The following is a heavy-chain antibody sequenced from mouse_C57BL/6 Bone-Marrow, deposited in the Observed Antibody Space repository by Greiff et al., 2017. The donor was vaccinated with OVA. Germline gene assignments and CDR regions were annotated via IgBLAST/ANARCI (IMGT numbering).Heavy chain of an antibody. Sequence: VKLMESGAELVKPGASVKLSCKASGYTFTSYWMHWVKQRPGQGLEWIGMIHPNSGSTNYNEKFKSKATLTVDKSSSTAYMQLSSLTSEDSAVYYCASPLITTVVPFAYWGQGTLVTVSA. CDR3: ASPLITTVVPFAY. J-gene: IGHJ3*01. V-gene: IGHV1-64*01. CDR1: GYTFTSYW. CDR2: IHPNSGST. D-gene: IGHD1-1*01.